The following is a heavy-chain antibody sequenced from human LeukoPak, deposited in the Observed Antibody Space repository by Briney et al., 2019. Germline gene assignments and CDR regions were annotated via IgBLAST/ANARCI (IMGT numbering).Heavy chain of an antibody. CDR1: GFTFSSFS. D-gene: IGHD6-19*01. CDR2: ISSRSSSI. J-gene: IGHJ6*02. V-gene: IGHV3-21*01. CDR3: ARSAVNYGMDV. Sequence: GGSLRLSCAASGFTFSSFSMNWVRQAPGKGLEWVSSISSRSSSIYYADSVKGRFTISRDHAKNSLYLQMNSLRAEDTAVYYCARSAVNYGMDVWGQGTTVTVSS.